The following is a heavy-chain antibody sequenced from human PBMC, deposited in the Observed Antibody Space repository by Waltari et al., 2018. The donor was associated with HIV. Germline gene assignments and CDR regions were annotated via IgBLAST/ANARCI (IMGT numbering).Heavy chain of an antibody. CDR3: ARDLGIAAAGSFNWFDP. J-gene: IGHJ5*02. D-gene: IGHD6-13*01. CDR1: GGTFSSYA. Sequence: QVQLVQSGAEVKKPGSSVKVSCKASGGTFSSYAISWVRQATGQGLEWMGGIIPIFGTANYAQKFQGRVTITADESTSTAYMELSSLRSEDTAVYYCARDLGIAAAGSFNWFDPWGQGTLVTVSS. CDR2: IIPIFGTA. V-gene: IGHV1-69*01.